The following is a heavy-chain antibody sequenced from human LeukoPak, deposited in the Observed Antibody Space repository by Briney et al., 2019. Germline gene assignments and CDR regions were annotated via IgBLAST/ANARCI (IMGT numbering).Heavy chain of an antibody. Sequence: SETLSLTCAVYGGSFSGYYWSWTRQPPGKGLEWIGEINHSGSTNYNPSLKSRVTISVDTSKNQFSLKLSSVTAADTAVYYCARSRLNDFWSGYCFDYWGQGTLVTVSS. D-gene: IGHD3-3*01. CDR2: INHSGST. CDR1: GGSFSGYY. V-gene: IGHV4-34*01. J-gene: IGHJ4*02. CDR3: ARSRLNDFWSGYCFDY.